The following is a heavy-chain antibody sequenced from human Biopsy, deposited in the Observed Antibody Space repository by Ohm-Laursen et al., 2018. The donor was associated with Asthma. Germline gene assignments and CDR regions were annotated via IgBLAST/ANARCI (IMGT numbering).Heavy chain of an antibody. CDR1: GYTSINND. J-gene: IGHJ5*02. D-gene: IGHD7-27*01. CDR2: MNPNSGNT. CDR3: ARVQKSPGDRWFDP. V-gene: IGHV1-8*01. Sequence: ASVKVSCKASGYTSINNDINWVRQAAGQGLEWMGWMNPNSGNTGYAQKFHGRVTMTRDTSINTVYMELSSLRSDDTAVYYCARVQKSPGDRWFDPWGQGTLVTVSS.